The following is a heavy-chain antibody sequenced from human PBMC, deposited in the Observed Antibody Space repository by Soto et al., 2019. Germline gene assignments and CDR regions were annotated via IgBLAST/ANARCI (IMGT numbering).Heavy chain of an antibody. CDR3: ARDRLRADL. J-gene: IGHJ4*02. CDR1: GFTFSSYD. D-gene: IGHD4-17*01. CDR2: IWFDGSKE. Sequence: QVELVESGGGVVQPERSLRLSCAASGFTFSSYDMNWVRQAPGKGLEWVALIWFDGSKEFYADSVKGRFTISRDNSKNTLYLQMNSLRAEDTAVYYCARDRLRADLGGQGTLVTVSS. V-gene: IGHV3-33*01.